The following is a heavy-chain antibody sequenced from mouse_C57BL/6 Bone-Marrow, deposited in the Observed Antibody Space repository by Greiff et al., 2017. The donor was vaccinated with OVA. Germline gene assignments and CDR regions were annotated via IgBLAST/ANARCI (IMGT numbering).Heavy chain of an antibody. J-gene: IGHJ3*01. Sequence: QVQLQQSGAELARPGASVKLSCKASGYTFTSYGISWVKQRTGQGLEWIGEIYPRSGNTYYNEKFKGKATLTADKSSSTAYMELRSLTSEDSAVYFCARKGPQAPFAYWGQGTLVTVSA. V-gene: IGHV1-81*01. D-gene: IGHD3-2*02. CDR1: GYTFTSYG. CDR2: IYPRSGNT. CDR3: ARKGPQAPFAY.